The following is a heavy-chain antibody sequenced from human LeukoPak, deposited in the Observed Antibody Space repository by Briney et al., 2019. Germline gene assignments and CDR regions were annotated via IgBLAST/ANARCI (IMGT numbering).Heavy chain of an antibody. CDR3: ARDGYGDYDDAFDI. V-gene: IGHV3-7*01. D-gene: IGHD4-17*01. CDR1: GFTFNSYN. CDR2: IKQDGSEK. J-gene: IGHJ3*02. Sequence: GGSLRLSCGASGFTFNSYNMNWVRQAPGKGLEWVANIKQDGSEKYYVDSVKGRFTISRDNAKNSLYLQMNSLRAEDTAVYYCARDGYGDYDDAFDIWGQGTMVTVSS.